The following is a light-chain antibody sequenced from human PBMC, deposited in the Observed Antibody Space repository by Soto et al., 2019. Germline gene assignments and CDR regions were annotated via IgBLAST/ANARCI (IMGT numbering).Light chain of an antibody. Sequence: QSALTQPPSVSGSPGHSVTISCAGTSSDVGRYNRVAWYQHPPGTAPELLIYEGSNRPSGVPDRFSGSKSANTASLTISGLQAEYEADYYCSLYTTNSTFVFGAGTKVTVL. CDR3: SLYTTNSTFV. CDR1: SSDVGRYNR. CDR2: EGS. V-gene: IGLV2-18*01. J-gene: IGLJ1*01.